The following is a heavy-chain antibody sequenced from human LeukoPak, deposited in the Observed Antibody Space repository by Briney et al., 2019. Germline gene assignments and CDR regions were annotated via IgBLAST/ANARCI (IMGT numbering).Heavy chain of an antibody. Sequence: SVKVSCKASGGTFSSYAISWVRQAPGQGLEWMGGIIPIFGTANYAQKFQGRVTITADESTSTAYMELSSLGSEDTAVYYCASSSGYDFWRALRNWFDPWGQGTLVTVSS. CDR2: IIPIFGTA. CDR3: ASSSGYDFWRALRNWFDP. D-gene: IGHD3-3*01. CDR1: GGTFSSYA. J-gene: IGHJ5*02. V-gene: IGHV1-69*13.